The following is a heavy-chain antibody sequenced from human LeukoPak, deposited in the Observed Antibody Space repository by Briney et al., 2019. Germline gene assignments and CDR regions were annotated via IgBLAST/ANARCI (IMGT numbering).Heavy chain of an antibody. CDR3: ARRVAVTARYYFDF. D-gene: IGHD6-19*01. CDR2: VYYNGNT. Sequence: PSETLSLTCTVSGGSIDTYYWTWIRQSPGKGLEWIGFVYYNGNTNYNPSLKSRVTISVDTSKNQFSLKVNSVTAADTAVYFCARRVAVTARYYFDFWGQGALVTVSS. J-gene: IGHJ4*02. CDR1: GGSIDTYY. V-gene: IGHV4-59*08.